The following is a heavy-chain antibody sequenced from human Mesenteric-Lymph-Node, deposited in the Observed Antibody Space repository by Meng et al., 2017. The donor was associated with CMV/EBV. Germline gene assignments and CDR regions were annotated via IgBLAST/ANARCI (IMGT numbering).Heavy chain of an antibody. CDR1: LGSISSYS. D-gene: IGHD2-21*01. Sequence: SETLSLTCTVSLGSISSYSWSWIRQSPTKGLEWIGYIYYTESTKYNPSLRSRVTISGDTSKNQISLKMTSVTSADTAVYYCARDHINVALGHTFDMWGQGAMVTVSS. V-gene: IGHV4-59*12. CDR2: IYYTEST. J-gene: IGHJ3*02. CDR3: ARDHINVALGHTFDM.